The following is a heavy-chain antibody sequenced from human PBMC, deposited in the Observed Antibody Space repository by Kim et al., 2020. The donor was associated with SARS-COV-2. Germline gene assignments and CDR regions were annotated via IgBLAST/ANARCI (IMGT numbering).Heavy chain of an antibody. D-gene: IGHD1-26*01. CDR1: GFTFSSYA. J-gene: IGHJ4*02. Sequence: GGSLRLSCAASGFTFSSYAMHWVRQAPGKGLEWVAVISYDGSNKYYADSVKGRFTISRDNSKNTLYLQMNSLRAEDTAVYYCARVVGMGGFDYWGQGTLV. V-gene: IGHV3-30*04. CDR2: ISYDGSNK. CDR3: ARVVGMGGFDY.